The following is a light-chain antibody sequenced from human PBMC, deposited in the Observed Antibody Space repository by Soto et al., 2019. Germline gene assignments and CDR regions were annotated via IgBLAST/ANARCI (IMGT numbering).Light chain of an antibody. Sequence: QSVLTQPASVSGSPGQSITISCTGTSSDVGAYNYVSWYQQHPGKAPKLLIYDVSNRPSGVSNRISGSKSGNTSSLTISGLQSEDESDYYCSSYTSSSTLVFGTGTKVTVL. CDR3: SSYTSSSTLV. CDR2: DVS. V-gene: IGLV2-14*01. J-gene: IGLJ1*01. CDR1: SSDVGAYNY.